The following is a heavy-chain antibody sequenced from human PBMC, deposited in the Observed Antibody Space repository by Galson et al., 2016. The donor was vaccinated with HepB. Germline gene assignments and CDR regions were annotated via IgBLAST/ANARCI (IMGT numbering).Heavy chain of an antibody. V-gene: IGHV3-21*01. CDR1: GFTFSTNS. Sequence: SLRLSCAASGFTFSTNSMNWVRQAPGKGLGWVSSISSGSAYKYYADSVKGRFTISRDNAKNSLYLQMNSLRAEDTAVYYCARDRGPFDAFDIWGRGTMVTVSS. CDR3: ARDRGPFDAFDI. D-gene: IGHD3-10*01. CDR2: ISSGSAYK. J-gene: IGHJ3*02.